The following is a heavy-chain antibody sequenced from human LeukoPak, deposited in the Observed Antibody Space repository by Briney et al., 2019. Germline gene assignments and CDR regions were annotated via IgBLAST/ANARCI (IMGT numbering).Heavy chain of an antibody. Sequence: KPGGSLRLSCAASGFTFSSYSMNWVRPAPGKGLEWVSSISSSSSYIYYADSVKGRFTISRDNAKNSLYLQMNSLRAEDTAVYYCAREVTTPSPGAFDIWGQGTMATVSS. V-gene: IGHV3-21*01. CDR2: ISSSSSYI. CDR1: GFTFSSYS. CDR3: AREVTTPSPGAFDI. J-gene: IGHJ3*02. D-gene: IGHD4-17*01.